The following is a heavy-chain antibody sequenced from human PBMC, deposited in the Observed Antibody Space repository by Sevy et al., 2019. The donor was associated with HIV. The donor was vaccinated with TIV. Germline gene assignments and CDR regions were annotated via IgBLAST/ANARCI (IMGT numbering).Heavy chain of an antibody. J-gene: IGHJ4*02. V-gene: IGHV1-46*01. D-gene: IGHD2-8*02. CDR2: INPSGGST. Sequence: ASVKVSCKTSGYTFTGYFMHSVRQAPGQGLEWMGVINPSGGSTTFAQRFQGRVTMTRDTSTSTVYMEVRSLRSEDTAVYYCARDGTSGLNFWGQRTLVTVSS. CDR3: ARDGTSGLNF. CDR1: GYTFTGYF.